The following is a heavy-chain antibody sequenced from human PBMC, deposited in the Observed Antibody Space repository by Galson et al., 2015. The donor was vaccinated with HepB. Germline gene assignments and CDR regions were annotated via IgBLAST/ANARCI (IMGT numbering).Heavy chain of an antibody. Sequence: SLRLSCAASGFTFSSYAMSWVRQAPGKGLEWVSAICGSGGSTYYADSVKGRFTISRDNSKNTLYLQMNSLRAEDTAVYYCAKGPTGYGSGRPYYFDYWGQGTLVTVSS. CDR1: GFTFSSYA. V-gene: IGHV3-23*01. CDR3: AKGPTGYGSGRPYYFDY. CDR2: ICGSGGST. D-gene: IGHD6-19*01. J-gene: IGHJ4*02.